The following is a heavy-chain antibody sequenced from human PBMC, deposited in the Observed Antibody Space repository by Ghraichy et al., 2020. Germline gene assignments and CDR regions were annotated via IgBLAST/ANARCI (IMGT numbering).Heavy chain of an antibody. CDR1: GFTFSSYG. D-gene: IGHD1-26*01. V-gene: IGHV3-33*01. CDR2: IWYDGSNK. CDR3: ASDRPVGWELLHMMHAEYFQH. Sequence: LSLTCAASGFTFSSYGMHWVRQAPGKGLEWVAVIWYDGSNKYYADSVKGRFTISRDNSKNTLYLQMNSLRAEDTAVYYCASDRPVGWELLHMMHAEYFQHWGQGTLVTVSS. J-gene: IGHJ1*01.